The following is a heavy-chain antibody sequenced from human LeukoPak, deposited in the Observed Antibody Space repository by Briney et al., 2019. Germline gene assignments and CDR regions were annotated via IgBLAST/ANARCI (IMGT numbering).Heavy chain of an antibody. J-gene: IGHJ4*02. V-gene: IGHV4-31*03. CDR2: IYYRGST. D-gene: IGHD6-19*01. CDR1: GGSVSTGGYY. CDR3: ARDISVAGSFLLFDY. Sequence: SQTLSLTCTVSGGSVSTGGYYWSWIRQHPGKGLEWIGYIYYRGSTYYNPSLKSRVTMSADTSKNQFSLKLSSVTAADTAVYYCARDISVAGSFLLFDYWGQGTLVTVSS.